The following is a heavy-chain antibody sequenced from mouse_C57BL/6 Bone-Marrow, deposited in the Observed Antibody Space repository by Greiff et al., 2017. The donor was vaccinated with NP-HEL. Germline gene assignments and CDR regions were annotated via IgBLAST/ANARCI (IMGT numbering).Heavy chain of an antibody. CDR3: ARGGYSKVLAY. J-gene: IGHJ3*01. CDR2: IHPNSGST. CDR1: GYTFTSYW. D-gene: IGHD2-5*01. Sequence: VQLQQPGAELVKPGASVKLSCKASGYTFTSYWMHWVKQRPGQGLEWIGMIHPNSGSTNYNEKFKSKATLTEDKSSRTAYMQLSSVTSEDSAVYYCARGGYSKVLAYWGQGTLVTVSA. V-gene: IGHV1-64*01.